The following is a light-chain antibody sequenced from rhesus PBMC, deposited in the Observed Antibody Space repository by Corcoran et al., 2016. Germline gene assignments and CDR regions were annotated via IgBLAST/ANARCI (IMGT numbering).Light chain of an antibody. J-gene: IGKJ4*01. CDR3: QHYYSTLPT. CDR2: EAS. Sequence: DIQMTQSPSSLSASVGDRVTITCRASQGITNDLAWYQQKPGETPKLLIYEASSLQSGIPSRFSGSGSGTDFTLTISSRQSEDFATYYCQHYYSTLPTFGGGTKVEIK. CDR1: QGITND. V-gene: IGKV1-25*01.